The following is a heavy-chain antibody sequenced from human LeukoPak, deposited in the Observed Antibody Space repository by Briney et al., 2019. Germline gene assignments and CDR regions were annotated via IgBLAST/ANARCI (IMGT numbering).Heavy chain of an antibody. V-gene: IGHV3-9*01. D-gene: IGHD5-12*01. CDR3: AKDRSGYDYSYYGMDV. Sequence: SLRRSCAASGFTFDDYAMHWVRQPPEKGLEWVSGISWNSGSIGYADSVKGRFTISRDNAKNSLYLQMHSLRAEDTALYYCAKDRSGYDYSYYGMDVWGQGTTVTVSS. J-gene: IGHJ6*02. CDR1: GFTFDDYA. CDR2: ISWNSGSI.